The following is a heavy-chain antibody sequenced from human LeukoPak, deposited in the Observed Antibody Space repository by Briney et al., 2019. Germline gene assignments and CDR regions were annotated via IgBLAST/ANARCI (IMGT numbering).Heavy chain of an antibody. V-gene: IGHV5-51*01. Sequence: GESLKISCKGAGYTFTDYWIGWLRQVPGKGLEWMGIIFPGDSATKYSPPFHGHVTISVDNAISTAYLQWSSLKASDSAMYYCGRNGLAGCIGGRCFKSFHYYGMDVWGQGTTVTVSS. D-gene: IGHD2-15*01. CDR2: IFPGDSAT. CDR1: GYTFTDYW. CDR3: GRNGLAGCIGGRCFKSFHYYGMDV. J-gene: IGHJ6*02.